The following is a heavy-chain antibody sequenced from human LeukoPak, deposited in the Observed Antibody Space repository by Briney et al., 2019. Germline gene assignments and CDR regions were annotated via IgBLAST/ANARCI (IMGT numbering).Heavy chain of an antibody. J-gene: IGHJ4*02. CDR1: GGTFSSYA. CDR2: INPNSGGT. V-gene: IGHV1-2*02. Sequence: ASVKVSCKASGGTFSSYAISWVRQAPGQGLEWMGWINPNSGGTNYAQKFQGRVTMTRDTSISTAYMELSRLRSDDTAVYYCAREWGSMTTVTSFDYWGQGTLVTVSS. D-gene: IGHD4-11*01. CDR3: AREWGSMTTVTSFDY.